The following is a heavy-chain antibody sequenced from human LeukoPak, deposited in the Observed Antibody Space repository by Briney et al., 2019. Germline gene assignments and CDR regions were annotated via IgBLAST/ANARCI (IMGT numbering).Heavy chain of an antibody. CDR1: GGSFSGYY. CDR3: ARGDYYYYMDV. V-gene: IGHV4-59*10. Sequence: SETLSLTCAVYGGSFSGYYWSWIRQPAGKGLEWIGRIYTSGSTNYNPSLKSRVTMSVDTSKNQFSLKLSSVTAADTAVYYCARGDYYYYMDVWGKGTTVTVSS. J-gene: IGHJ6*03. CDR2: IYTSGST.